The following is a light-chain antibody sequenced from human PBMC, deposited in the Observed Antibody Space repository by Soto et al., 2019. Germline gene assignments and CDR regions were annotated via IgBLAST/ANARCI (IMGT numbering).Light chain of an antibody. CDR1: RSNIGSKT. V-gene: IGLV1-44*01. J-gene: IGLJ3*02. CDR2: SNN. CDR3: AAWDDSLNGWV. Sequence: QAVVTQPPSASGTPGQRVTISCSGSRSNIGSKTVNWYQQLPGTAPKLLIYSNNQRPSGVPDRFSGSKSGTSASLAISGLQSEGEADYYCAAWDDSLNGWVFGGGTKLTVL.